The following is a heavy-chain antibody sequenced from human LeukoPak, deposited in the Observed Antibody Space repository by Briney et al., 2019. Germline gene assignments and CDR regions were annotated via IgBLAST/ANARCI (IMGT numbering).Heavy chain of an antibody. CDR2: INHSGST. Sequence: SETLSLTCAVYGGSFSGYYWSWIRQPPGKGLEWIGEINHSGSTNYNPSLKSRVTISVDTSKNQFSLKLSSVTAADTAVYYCARVRGMDVWGQGTTVTVSS. CDR1: GGSFSGYY. J-gene: IGHJ6*02. V-gene: IGHV4-34*01. CDR3: ARVRGMDV.